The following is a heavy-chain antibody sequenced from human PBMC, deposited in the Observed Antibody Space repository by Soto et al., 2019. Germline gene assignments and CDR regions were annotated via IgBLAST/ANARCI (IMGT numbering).Heavy chain of an antibody. D-gene: IGHD1-1*01. Sequence: EVQLLESGGGLVQPGGSLRLSCAASGFNFSAYAMGWVRQAPGKGLEWVSTIHGGGGATHYADSVKGRFTISRDDSKNTLYAHMNSLRAEDTVVYYCAKFEGHPLEYWYLDFWGRGTLVTVSS. J-gene: IGHJ2*01. V-gene: IGHV3-23*01. CDR2: IHGGGGAT. CDR3: AKFEGHPLEYWYLDF. CDR1: GFNFSAYA.